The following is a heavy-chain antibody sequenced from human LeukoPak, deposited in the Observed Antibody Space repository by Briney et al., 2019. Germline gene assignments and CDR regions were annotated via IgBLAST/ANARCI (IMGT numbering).Heavy chain of an antibody. Sequence: SQTLSLTCAVSGGSISSGGSSWRWIRQPPGKGLEWIGYIYHSGSTYYNPSLKSRVTISVDRSKNQFSLKLSSVTAADTAVYYCARGIANDAFDIWGQGTMVTVSS. CDR2: IYHSGST. J-gene: IGHJ3*02. V-gene: IGHV4-30-2*01. CDR1: GGSISSGGSS. CDR3: ARGIANDAFDI. D-gene: IGHD2-21*01.